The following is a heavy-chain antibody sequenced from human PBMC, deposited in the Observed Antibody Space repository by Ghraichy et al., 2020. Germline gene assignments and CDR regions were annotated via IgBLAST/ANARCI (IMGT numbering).Heavy chain of an antibody. CDR3: ARLHYYYGSGSYSPRGPYGMDV. D-gene: IGHD3-10*01. CDR1: GGSFSGYY. Sequence: SETLSLTCAVYGGSFSGYYWSWIRQPPGKGLEWIGEINHSGSTNYNPSLKSRVTISVDTSKNQFSLKLSSVTAADTAVYYCARLHYYYGSGSYSPRGPYGMDVWGRGTTVTVSS. CDR2: INHSGST. V-gene: IGHV4-34*01. J-gene: IGHJ6*02.